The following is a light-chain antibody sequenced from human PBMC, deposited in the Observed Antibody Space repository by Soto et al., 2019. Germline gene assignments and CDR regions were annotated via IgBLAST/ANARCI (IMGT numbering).Light chain of an antibody. CDR3: QQYGSSLPIT. J-gene: IGKJ5*01. CDR1: QSVSSY. CDR2: GAS. V-gene: IGKV3-20*01. Sequence: VWTQSPATLSLSPGERATLSCRASQSVSSYLAWYQQKPGQAPRLLIYGASSRATGIPDRFSGSGSGTDFTLTISRLEPEDFAVYYCQQYGSSLPITFGQGTRLEI.